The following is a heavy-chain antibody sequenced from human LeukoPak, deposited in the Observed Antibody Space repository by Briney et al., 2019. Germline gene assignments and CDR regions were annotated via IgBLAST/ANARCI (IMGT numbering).Heavy chain of an antibody. CDR3: AREGATHYYYYGMDV. CDR2: INPNSGGT. V-gene: IGHV1-2*02. CDR1: GYTFTGYY. J-gene: IGHJ6*02. Sequence: ASVTVSCKASGYTFTGYYMHWVRQAPGQGLEWMGWINPNSGGTNYAQKFQGRVTMTRDTTNSTAYMELSRLRSDDTAVYYCAREGATHYYYYGMDVWGQGTTVTVSS. D-gene: IGHD1-26*01.